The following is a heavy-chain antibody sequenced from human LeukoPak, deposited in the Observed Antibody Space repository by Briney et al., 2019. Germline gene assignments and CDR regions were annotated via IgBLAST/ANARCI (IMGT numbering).Heavy chain of an antibody. Sequence: PGGSLRLSCAAPGFIFSSYAMTWVRQAPGKGLEWVSAISGSGDITYYADSVKGRFTISRDNSKNTLYLQMNSLRAEDTAVYYCAKDRAAVHPNNWFDPWGQGTLVTVSS. V-gene: IGHV3-23*01. J-gene: IGHJ5*02. D-gene: IGHD1-1*01. CDR2: ISGSGDIT. CDR3: AKDRAAVHPNNWFDP. CDR1: GFIFSSYA.